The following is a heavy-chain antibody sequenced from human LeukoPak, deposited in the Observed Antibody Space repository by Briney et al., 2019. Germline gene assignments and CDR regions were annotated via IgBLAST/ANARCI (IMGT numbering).Heavy chain of an antibody. CDR1: GFTFSSYG. Sequence: GGSLRLSCAASGFTFSSYGMSWVRQAPGKGLEWVSAISGSGGSTYYADSVKGRFTISRDNSKNTLYLQMNSLRAEDTAVYYCAKTGLEVVPAAQFDYWGQGTLVTVSS. V-gene: IGHV3-23*01. CDR3: AKTGLEVVPAAQFDY. J-gene: IGHJ4*02. CDR2: ISGSGGST. D-gene: IGHD2-2*01.